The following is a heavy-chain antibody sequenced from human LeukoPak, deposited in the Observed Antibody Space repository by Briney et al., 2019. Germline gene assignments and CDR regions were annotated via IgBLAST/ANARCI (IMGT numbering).Heavy chain of an antibody. CDR2: INHSGST. CDR3: ARGLRSRSRWFDP. V-gene: IGHV4-34*01. D-gene: IGHD2-2*01. Sequence: PSETLSLTCAVYGGSFSGYYWSWIRQPPGKGLEWIGEINHSGSTNYNPSLKSRVTISVDTSKNQFSLKLSSVTAADTAVYYCARGLRSRSRWFDPWGQGTLVTVSS. CDR1: GGSFSGYY. J-gene: IGHJ5*02.